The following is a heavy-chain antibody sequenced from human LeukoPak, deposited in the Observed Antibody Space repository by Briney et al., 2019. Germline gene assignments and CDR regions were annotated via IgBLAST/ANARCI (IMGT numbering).Heavy chain of an antibody. CDR1: GGTFSSYA. V-gene: IGHV1-69*13. Sequence: ASVKVSCKASGGTFSSYAISWVRQAPGQGLEWMGGIIPIFGTAKYAQKFQGRVTITADESTSTAYMELSSLRSEDTAVYYCATTYYYDRWGRAFDIWGQGTMVSVSS. CDR2: IIPIFGTA. CDR3: ATTYYYDRWGRAFDI. J-gene: IGHJ3*02. D-gene: IGHD3-22*01.